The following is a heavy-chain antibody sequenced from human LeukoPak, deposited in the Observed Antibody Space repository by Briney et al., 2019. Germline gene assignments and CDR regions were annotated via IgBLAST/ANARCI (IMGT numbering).Heavy chain of an antibody. V-gene: IGHV4-59*08. CDR1: GGSISSYY. CDR2: IYYSGST. D-gene: IGHD4-23*01. J-gene: IGHJ4*02. Sequence: SETLSLTCTVSGGSISSYYWSWIRQPPGKGLEWIGYIYYSGSTNYNPSLKSRVTISVDTSKNQFSLKLSSVTAADTAVYYCARRPYGGNSFYFDYWGQGTLVTVSS. CDR3: ARRPYGGNSFYFDY.